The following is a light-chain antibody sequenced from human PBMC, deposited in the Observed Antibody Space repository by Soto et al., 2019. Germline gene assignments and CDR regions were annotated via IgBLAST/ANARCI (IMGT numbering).Light chain of an antibody. V-gene: IGKV3-20*01. CDR2: GAS. J-gene: IGKJ1*01. Sequence: ENVLTQSPGTLSLSPGERATISCRASHSVTDTYIAWFRQKPGQPPRLLIYGASKRAAGIPDRFSGSGSGTDVTLTISRLEPEDFAVYYCHQCGSAPRTFGQGTNVEIK. CDR1: HSVTDTY. CDR3: HQCGSAPRT.